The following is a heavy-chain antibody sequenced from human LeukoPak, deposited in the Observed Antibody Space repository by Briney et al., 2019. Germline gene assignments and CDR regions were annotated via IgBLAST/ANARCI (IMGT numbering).Heavy chain of an antibody. CDR2: IGGSGKNT. Sequence: PGGSLRLSCAASGFTFSSHAMSWVRQAPGKGLEWVSSIGGSGKNTFHADAVKGRFTISRDNSKDTLYLQINSLRAEDTAVYYCAKDLETINPTMDWGQGTLVTVSS. D-gene: IGHD3-10*01. CDR1: GFTFSSHA. J-gene: IGHJ4*02. CDR3: AKDLETINPTMD. V-gene: IGHV3-23*01.